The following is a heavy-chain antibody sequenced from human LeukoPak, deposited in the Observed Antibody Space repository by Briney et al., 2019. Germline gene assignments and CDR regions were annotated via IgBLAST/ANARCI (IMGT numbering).Heavy chain of an antibody. CDR2: IKQDGSEK. D-gene: IGHD1-14*01. V-gene: IGHV3-7*01. Sequence: GGSLRLSCAASGFTFSSYWMSWVRQAPGKGLEWVANIKQDGSEKYYVDSVKGRFTTSRDNAKNSLYLQMNSLRAEDTAVYYCAGPRPTTGDAFDIWGQGTMVTVSS. CDR3: AGPRPTTGDAFDI. CDR1: GFTFSSYW. J-gene: IGHJ3*02.